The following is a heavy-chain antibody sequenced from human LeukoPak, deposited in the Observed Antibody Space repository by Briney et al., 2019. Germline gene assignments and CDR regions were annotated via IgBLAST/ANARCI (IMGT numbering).Heavy chain of an antibody. CDR1: GFTFDDYA. CDR3: AKDLGSSGWYPGFDY. V-gene: IGHV3-9*03. D-gene: IGHD6-19*01. J-gene: IGHJ4*02. Sequence: GGSLRLSCAASGFTFDDYAMHWVRQAQGKGLEWVSGISWNSGSIGYADSVKGRFTISRDNAKNSLYLQMNSLRAEDMALYYCAKDLGSSGWYPGFDYWGQGTLVTVSS. CDR2: ISWNSGSI.